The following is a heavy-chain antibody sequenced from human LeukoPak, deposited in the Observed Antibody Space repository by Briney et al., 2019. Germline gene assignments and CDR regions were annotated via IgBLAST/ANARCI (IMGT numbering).Heavy chain of an antibody. CDR1: GGSFSGYY. J-gene: IGHJ4*02. CDR2: INHSGST. CDR3: ARGQAPYYDFWSA. V-gene: IGHV4-34*01. Sequence: SETLSLTCAVYGGSFSGYYWSLIRQPPGKGLEWIGEINHSGSTNYNPSLKSRVTISVDTSKNQFSLKLSSVTAADTAVYYCARGQAPYYDFWSAWGQGTLVTVSS. D-gene: IGHD3-3*01.